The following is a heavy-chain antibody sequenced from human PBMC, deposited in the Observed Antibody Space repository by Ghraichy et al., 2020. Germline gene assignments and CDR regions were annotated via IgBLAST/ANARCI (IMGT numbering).Heavy chain of an antibody. D-gene: IGHD3-10*01. CDR2: IKSDGSST. J-gene: IGHJ2*01. Sequence: GGSLRLSCAASGFTFSSFWMHWVRQAPGKGLMWVSRIKSDGSSTNYADSVKGRFTISRDNAKNTLYLQMNSLRAEDTAVYYCARGSLADLRYFDLWGRGTLVTVSS. CDR1: GFTFSSFW. V-gene: IGHV3-74*01. CDR3: ARGSLADLRYFDL.